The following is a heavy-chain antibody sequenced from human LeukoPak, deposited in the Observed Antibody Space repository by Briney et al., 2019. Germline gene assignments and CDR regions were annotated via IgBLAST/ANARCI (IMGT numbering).Heavy chain of an antibody. V-gene: IGHV1-8*01. D-gene: IGHD3-22*01. Sequence: ASVKVSCKASGYTFTSYDINWVRQATGQGLEWMGWMNPNSGNTGYAQKFQGRVTMTRNTSISTAYMELSNLRSEDTAVYYCARGEARTYYYDSSGYYFHYFDYWGQGTLVTVSS. CDR2: MNPNSGNT. J-gene: IGHJ4*02. CDR3: ARGEARTYYYDSSGYYFHYFDY. CDR1: GYTFTSYD.